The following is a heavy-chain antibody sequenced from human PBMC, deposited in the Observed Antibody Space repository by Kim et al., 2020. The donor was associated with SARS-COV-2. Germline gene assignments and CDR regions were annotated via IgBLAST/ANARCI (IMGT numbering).Heavy chain of an antibody. CDR1: GFTLSNYW. V-gene: IGHV3-74*01. D-gene: IGHD3-3*01. CDR2: SNGDGSRP. J-gene: IGHJ5*02. Sequence: GGSLRLSCAASGFTLSNYWMHWVRQAPGRGLVWVSRSNGDGSRPTYADSVKGRFTVSGDNAKNTLYLQMNSLRAEDTAVYYCAKSDWIDPRGQGTLVTAS. CDR3: AKSDWIDP.